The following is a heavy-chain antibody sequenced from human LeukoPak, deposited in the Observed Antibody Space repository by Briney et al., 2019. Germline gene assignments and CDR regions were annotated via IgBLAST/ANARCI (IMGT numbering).Heavy chain of an antibody. D-gene: IGHD3-10*01. V-gene: IGHV3-7*01. Sequence: GRSLRLSCAASALSVSSYWTNSVRQAPGNGLEWVANINGDGRDTYYVGSVRGRFTISRDNADNSLYLQMHNLRGDDTAVYYCARGVSSAIDWWGQGTLVTVSS. J-gene: IGHJ4*02. CDR3: ARGVSSAIDW. CDR2: INGDGRDT. CDR1: ALSVSSYW.